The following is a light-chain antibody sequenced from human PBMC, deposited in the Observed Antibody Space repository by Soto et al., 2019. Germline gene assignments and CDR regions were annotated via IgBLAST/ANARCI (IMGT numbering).Light chain of an antibody. J-gene: IGKJ1*01. CDR1: QGISGC. V-gene: IGKV1-12*01. CDR2: SAS. Sequence: DIQMTQSPSSVSASVGDRVTITCRASQGISGCLAWYQQKPGKAPKLLLYSASSLQSGVPSRLSGMAAVTDLTLTTSGLQPEAFATYYCQQAKSFRRTFGQGTKVEIK. CDR3: QQAKSFRRT.